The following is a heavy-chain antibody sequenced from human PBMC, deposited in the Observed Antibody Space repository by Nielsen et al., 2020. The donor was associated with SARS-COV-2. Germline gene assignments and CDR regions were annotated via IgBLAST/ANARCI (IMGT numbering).Heavy chain of an antibody. CDR3: ASLPTGSGYLDDY. V-gene: IGHV3-11*03. CDR2: ISSSSSYT. CDR1: GFTFSDYY. D-gene: IGHD3-22*01. J-gene: IGHJ4*02. Sequence: GGSLRLSCAASGFTFSDYYMSWIRQAPGKGLERVSYISSSSSYTNYADSVKGRFTISRDNAKNSLYLQMNSLRAEDTAVYYCASLPTGSGYLDDYWGQGTLVTVSS.